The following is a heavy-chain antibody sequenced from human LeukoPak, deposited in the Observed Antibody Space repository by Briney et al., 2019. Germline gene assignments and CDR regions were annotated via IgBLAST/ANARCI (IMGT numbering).Heavy chain of an antibody. CDR2: MNPNSGNT. Sequence: ASVKVSCKASGYTFTGYYMHWVRQATGQGLEWMGWMNPNSGNTGYAQKFQGRVTITRNTSISTAYMELSSLRSEDTAVYYCARGNSGSYYNWFDPWGQGTLVTVSS. CDR3: ARGNSGSYYNWFDP. V-gene: IGHV1-8*03. J-gene: IGHJ5*02. CDR1: GYTFTGYY. D-gene: IGHD1-26*01.